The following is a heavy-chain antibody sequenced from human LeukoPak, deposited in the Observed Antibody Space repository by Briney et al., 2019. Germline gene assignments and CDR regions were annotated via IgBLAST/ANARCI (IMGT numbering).Heavy chain of an antibody. CDR3: AKGPRFLEWLSPDPYFDY. J-gene: IGHJ4*02. V-gene: IGHV3-21*04. Sequence: PGGSLRLSCAASGFTFSSYSMNWVRQAPGKGLEWVSSISSSSSYIYYADSVKGRFTISRDNAKNSLYLQMNSLRAEDTAVYYCAKGPRFLEWLSPDPYFDYWGQGTLVTVSS. D-gene: IGHD3-3*01. CDR2: ISSSSSYI. CDR1: GFTFSSYS.